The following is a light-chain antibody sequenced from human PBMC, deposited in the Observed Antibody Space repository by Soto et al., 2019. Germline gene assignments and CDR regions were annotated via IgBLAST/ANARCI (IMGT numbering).Light chain of an antibody. CDR1: SSDVVGYNY. V-gene: IGLV2-14*01. J-gene: IGLJ2*01. CDR3: SSYTSSSTPHVV. Sequence: QSALTQPASVSGSPGQSITISCTGTSSDVVGYNYVSWYQQYPGKAPKLMIYDVSNRPSGVSNRFSGSKSGNTASLTISGLQAEDEADYYCSSYTSSSTPHVVFGGGTQLTVL. CDR2: DVS.